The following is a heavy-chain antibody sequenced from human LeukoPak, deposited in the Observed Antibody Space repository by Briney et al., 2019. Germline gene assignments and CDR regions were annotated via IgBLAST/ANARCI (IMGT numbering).Heavy chain of an antibody. CDR1: GFTYSGYA. CDR2: ISGSGGST. J-gene: IGHJ4*02. D-gene: IGHD5-18*01. V-gene: IGHV3-23*01. Sequence: GGSLRLSCAASGFTYSGYAMSWVRQAPGKGLEWVSAISGSGGSTYYPDSVKGRFTISRDNSKNTLYLQINSLRAEDTAVYYCAKEGYSYGFDYWGQGTLVTVSS. CDR3: AKEGYSYGFDY.